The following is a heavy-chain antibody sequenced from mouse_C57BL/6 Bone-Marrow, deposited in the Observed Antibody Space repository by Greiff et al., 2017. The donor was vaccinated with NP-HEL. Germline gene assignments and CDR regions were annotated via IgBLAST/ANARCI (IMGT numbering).Heavy chain of an antibody. CDR3: ASNLGAMDY. CDR2: INPYNGGT. CDR1: GYTFTDYY. Sequence: VQLKQSGPVLVKPGASVKMSCKASGYTFTDYYMNWVKQSHGKSLEWIGVINPYNGGTSYNQKFKGKATLTVDKSSSTAYMELNSLTSEDSAVYYCASNLGAMDYWGQGTSVTVSS. D-gene: IGHD1-3*01. V-gene: IGHV1-19*01. J-gene: IGHJ4*01.